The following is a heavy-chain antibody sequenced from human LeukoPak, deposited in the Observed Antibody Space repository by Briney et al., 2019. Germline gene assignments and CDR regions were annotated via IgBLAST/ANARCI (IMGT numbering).Heavy chain of an antibody. CDR1: GGSISSSY. Sequence: PSETLSLTCTVSGGSISSSYWNWIRQPPGKGLEWIEHIYYSGSTNYNPALKSRVTVSVDTSKNQFSLKLSSVTAADTAVYYCARRRYGYYFDYWGQGTLVTVSS. CDR2: IYYSGST. D-gene: IGHD5-18*01. J-gene: IGHJ4*02. V-gene: IGHV4-59*08. CDR3: ARRRYGYYFDY.